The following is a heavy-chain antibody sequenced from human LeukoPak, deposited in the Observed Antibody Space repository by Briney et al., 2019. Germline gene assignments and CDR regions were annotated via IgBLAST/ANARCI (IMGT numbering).Heavy chain of an antibody. J-gene: IGHJ4*01. CDR3: ARDRYGDFEDY. V-gene: IGHV4-30-4*08. D-gene: IGHD4-17*01. CDR1: GGSINTANYY. Sequence: PSETLSLTCNVSGGSINTANYYWTWIRQPPGKGLEWIGYISYSGTPYYNPSLNSRVTISLYTSKNQFSLKLNSVTAADTAMYYCARDRYGDFEDYWGHGTLVTVSS. CDR2: ISYSGTP.